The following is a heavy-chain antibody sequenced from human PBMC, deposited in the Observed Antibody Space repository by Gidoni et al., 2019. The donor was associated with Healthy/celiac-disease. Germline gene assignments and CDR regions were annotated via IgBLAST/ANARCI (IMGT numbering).Heavy chain of an antibody. CDR3: ARTSGSGSYSQADY. Sequence: EVQLVETGGGLIQPGGSLRLSCAASGFTVSSNYMSWVRQAPGKGLEWVSVIYSGGSTYYADSVKGRFTISRDNSKNTLYLQMNSLRAEDTAVYYCARTSGSGSYSQADYWGQGTLVTVSS. J-gene: IGHJ4*02. CDR1: GFTVSSNY. CDR2: IYSGGST. D-gene: IGHD1-26*01. V-gene: IGHV3-53*02.